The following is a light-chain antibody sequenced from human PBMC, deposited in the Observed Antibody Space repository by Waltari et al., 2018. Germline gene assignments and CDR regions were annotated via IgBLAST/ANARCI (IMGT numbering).Light chain of an antibody. V-gene: IGLV4-69*01. J-gene: IGLJ3*02. CDR3: QTGGHGTWV. Sequence: QLVLTQSPSVSASLGASVKLTCTLSSGHSSNVIAWHQQQPGKGPRYLMKVNSDGSHSKGDDIPDRFSGSSSGPRRYLTSSSLQSDDEADYYCQTGGHGTWVFGGGTKLTVL. CDR2: VNSDGSH. CDR1: SGHSSNV.